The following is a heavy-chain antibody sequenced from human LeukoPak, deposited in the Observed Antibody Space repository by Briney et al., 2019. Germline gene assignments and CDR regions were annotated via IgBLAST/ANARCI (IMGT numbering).Heavy chain of an antibody. D-gene: IGHD2-21*01. V-gene: IGHV4-34*01. CDR1: GGSFSGYY. CDR3: AKDMKGVARN. J-gene: IGHJ4*02. CDR2: INHSGST. Sequence: PSETLSLTCAVYGGSFSGYYWSWIRQPPGKGLEWIGEINHSGSTNYNPSLKSRVTISVDTSKNQFSLKLSSVTAADTAVYYCAKDMKGVARNWGQGTLVTVSS.